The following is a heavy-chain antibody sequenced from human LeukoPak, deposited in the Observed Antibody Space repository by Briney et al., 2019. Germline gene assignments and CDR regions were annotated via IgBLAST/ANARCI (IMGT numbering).Heavy chain of an antibody. CDR3: ARDVDSLGLGSYMDV. J-gene: IGHJ6*03. Sequence: PGGSLRLSCVASGFTFSSYRMHWVRQAPGKGLMWVSFINTDGSNADSVKGRFTISRDNAKNTLYLQMNSLRVEDMAIYYCARDVDSLGLGSYMDVWGKGTTVTVSS. D-gene: IGHD3-10*01. CDR1: GFTFSSYR. CDR2: INTDGS. V-gene: IGHV3-74*01.